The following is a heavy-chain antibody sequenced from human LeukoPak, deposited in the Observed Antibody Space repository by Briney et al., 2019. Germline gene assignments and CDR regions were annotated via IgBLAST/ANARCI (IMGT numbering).Heavy chain of an antibody. D-gene: IGHD3-22*01. J-gene: IGHJ1*01. Sequence: SETLSLTCTVSGGSISSYYWSWIRQPAGKGLEWIGRIYTSGSTNYNPSLKSRVTMSVDTSKNQFSLKLSSVTAADTAVYYCATFSYYYDTEYFQHWGQGTLVTVSS. CDR1: GGSISSYY. CDR2: IYTSGST. CDR3: ATFSYYYDTEYFQH. V-gene: IGHV4-4*07.